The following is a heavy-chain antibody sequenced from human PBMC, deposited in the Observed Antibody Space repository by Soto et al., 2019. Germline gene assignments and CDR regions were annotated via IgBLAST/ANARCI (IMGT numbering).Heavy chain of an antibody. V-gene: IGHV1-69*01. CDR3: ARDVSHYGATPGRYYGIDV. J-gene: IGHJ6*02. CDR1: GGTFSSYA. CDR2: VIPIFGTA. D-gene: IGHD4-17*01. Sequence: QVQLVQSGTEVKKPGSSVKVSCKASGGTFSSYAISWVRQAPGQGLEWMGGVIPIFGTANYAQKFQGRVTITADESTSTAYMELSSLRSEDTAVYYCARDVSHYGATPGRYYGIDVWGQGTTVTVSS.